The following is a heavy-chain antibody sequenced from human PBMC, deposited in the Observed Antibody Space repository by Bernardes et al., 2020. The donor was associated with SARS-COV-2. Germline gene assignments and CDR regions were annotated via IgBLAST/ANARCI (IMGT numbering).Heavy chain of an antibody. CDR1: GFTFSSYW. Sequence: GGSLRLSCAASGFTFSSYWMSWVRQAPGKGLEWVASINEDGNQKDYVESVRGRFTISRDNAKNSLYLQMNSLRAEDAAVYYCARDKFPKFGMVVPYFDSWGQGTLVTVSS. D-gene: IGHD3-3*01. CDR3: ARDKFPKFGMVVPYFDS. J-gene: IGHJ4*02. V-gene: IGHV3-7*03. CDR2: INEDGNQK.